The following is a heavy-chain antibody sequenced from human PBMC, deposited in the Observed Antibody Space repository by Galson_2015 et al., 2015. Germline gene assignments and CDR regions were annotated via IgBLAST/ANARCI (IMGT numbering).Heavy chain of an antibody. V-gene: IGHV3-48*03. CDR3: AKTARCRSTSCRGYYYYYMDV. CDR2: ISSSGSTI. D-gene: IGHD2-2*01. J-gene: IGHJ6*03. Sequence: SLRLSCAASGFTFSSYAMHWVRQAPGKGLEWVSYISSSGSTIYYADSVKGRFTISRDNAKNSLYLQMNSLRAEDTAVYYCAKTARCRSTSCRGYYYYYMDVWGKGTTVTVSS. CDR1: GFTFSSYA.